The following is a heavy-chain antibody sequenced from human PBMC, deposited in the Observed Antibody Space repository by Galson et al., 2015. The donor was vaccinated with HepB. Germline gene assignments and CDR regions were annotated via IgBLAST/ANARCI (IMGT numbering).Heavy chain of an antibody. D-gene: IGHD3-10*01. Sequence: SLRLSCAVSGFTFSSYSMNWVRQAPGKGLEWVSSISSSGSYIYYADSVKGRFTISGDNSKNTLYLQMNSLRAEDTAVYYCAKDPGLTMVRYFDYWGQGTLVTVSS. CDR2: ISSSGSYI. CDR3: AKDPGLTMVRYFDY. V-gene: IGHV3-21*01. CDR1: GFTFSSYS. J-gene: IGHJ4*02.